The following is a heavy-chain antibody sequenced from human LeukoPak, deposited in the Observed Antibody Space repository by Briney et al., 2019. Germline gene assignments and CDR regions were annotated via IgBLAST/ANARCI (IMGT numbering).Heavy chain of an antibody. CDR3: ARVGRGDHTWGTYSFDY. CDR1: GGSISSYY. V-gene: IGHV4-59*01. J-gene: IGHJ4*02. Sequence: PSETLSLTCTVSGGSISSYYWSWIRQPPGKGLEWIGYISYTGRNNYNPSLKSRVTISLDTSKTQFSLQLSSVTAADTAVYYCARVGRGDHTWGTYSFDYWGQGTLVTVSS. CDR2: ISYTGRN. D-gene: IGHD3-16*01.